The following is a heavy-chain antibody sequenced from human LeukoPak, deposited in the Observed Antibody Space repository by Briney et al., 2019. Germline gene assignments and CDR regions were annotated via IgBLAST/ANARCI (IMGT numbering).Heavy chain of an antibody. V-gene: IGHV6-1*01. CDR3: ARLMGSSWFVD. J-gene: IGHJ4*02. D-gene: IGHD6-13*01. CDR1: GDSVSSNSAA. Sequence: SQTLSLTCAISGDSVSSNSAAWNWIRQSTSRGLEWLGRTYYRSKWYSDYAVSVQSRITINPDTSKNQFSLQVNSVTPEDTAVYYCARLMGSSWFVDWGQGTLVTVSS. CDR2: TYYRSKWYS.